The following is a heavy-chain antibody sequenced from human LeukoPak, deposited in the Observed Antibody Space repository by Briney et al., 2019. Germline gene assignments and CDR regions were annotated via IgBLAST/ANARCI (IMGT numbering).Heavy chain of an antibody. D-gene: IGHD5-12*01. Sequence: GGSLRLSCAASGFNFSSYAMSSVRQAPGKGLEWVSAISGSGGSTYYADSVKGRFTISRDNSKNTLYLQMNSLRAEDTAVYYCAKEDIVATIWYFDLWGRGTLVTVSS. V-gene: IGHV3-23*01. CDR1: GFNFSSYA. CDR3: AKEDIVATIWYFDL. J-gene: IGHJ2*01. CDR2: ISGSGGST.